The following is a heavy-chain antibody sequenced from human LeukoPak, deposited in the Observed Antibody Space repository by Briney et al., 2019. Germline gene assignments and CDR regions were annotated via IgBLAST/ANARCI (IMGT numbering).Heavy chain of an antibody. J-gene: IGHJ3*02. Sequence: GGSLRLSCAASGFTFSSYAMSWVRQAPGKGLEWVSAISGSGGSTYCADSVKGRFTISRDNSKNTLYLQMNSLRAEDTAVYYCAKDSLDLSSSDDAFDIWGQGTMVTVSS. D-gene: IGHD6-6*01. CDR1: GFTFSSYA. CDR3: AKDSLDLSSSDDAFDI. V-gene: IGHV3-23*01. CDR2: ISGSGGST.